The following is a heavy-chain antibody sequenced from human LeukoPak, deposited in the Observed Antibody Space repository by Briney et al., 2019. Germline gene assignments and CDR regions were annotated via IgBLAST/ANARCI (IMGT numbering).Heavy chain of an antibody. J-gene: IGHJ5*02. Sequence: GGSLRLSCAASGFSFSSYWMSWVRQAPGKGLEWVANIKQDGSEKYYVDSVKGRFTISRDNAKNSLYLQMNSLRAEDTAVYYCARDDCSSISCYHNWFDPWGQGTLVTVSS. CDR2: IKQDGSEK. CDR3: ARDDCSSISCYHNWFDP. V-gene: IGHV3-7*01. D-gene: IGHD2-2*01. CDR1: GFSFSSYW.